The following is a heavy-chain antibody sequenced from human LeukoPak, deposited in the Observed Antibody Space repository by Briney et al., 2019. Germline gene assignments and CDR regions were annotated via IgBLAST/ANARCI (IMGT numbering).Heavy chain of an antibody. CDR1: GGSFSGYY. J-gene: IGHJ6*02. CDR3: ARSPRMQYSSSWYYYYGMDV. Sequence: SETLSLTCAVYGGSFSGYYWSWIRQPPGKGLEWIGEINHSGSTNYNPSLKSRVTISVDTSKNQFSLKLSSVTAVDTAVYYCARSPRMQYSSSWYYYYGMDVWGQGTTVTVSS. D-gene: IGHD6-13*01. CDR2: INHSGST. V-gene: IGHV4-34*01.